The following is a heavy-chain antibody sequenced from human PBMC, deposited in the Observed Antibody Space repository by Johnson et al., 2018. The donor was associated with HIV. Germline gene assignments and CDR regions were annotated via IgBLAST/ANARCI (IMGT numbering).Heavy chain of an antibody. CDR2: ISYDGSNK. Sequence: QVQLVESGGGVVQPGRSLRLSCAASGFTFSNYAMHWVRQAPGKGLEWVEVISYDGSNKYYADSVKGRFTISRDNSKNTLYLQMNSLRAEDTAVYYRARVTMIVVVMQAFDIWGQGTMVTVSS. D-gene: IGHD3-22*01. V-gene: IGHV3-30*04. CDR3: ARVTMIVVVMQAFDI. CDR1: GFTFSNYA. J-gene: IGHJ3*02.